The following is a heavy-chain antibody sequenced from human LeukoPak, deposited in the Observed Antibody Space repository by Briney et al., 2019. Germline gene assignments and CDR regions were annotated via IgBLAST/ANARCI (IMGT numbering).Heavy chain of an antibody. J-gene: IGHJ3*02. CDR3: AREGLRTERSDTDAFAI. CDR2: IISNVYYI. V-gene: IGHV3-21*01. D-gene: IGHD3-3*01. CDR1: GFTFSTYT. Sequence: GGSLRLSCAASGFTFSTYTINWVRQAPGKGLEWVSSIISNVYYIYYAGSVRGPFTIYRDTDKNSLYMQMNSLRAEDTALYYCAREGLRTERSDTDAFAIWGQGTMVTVSS.